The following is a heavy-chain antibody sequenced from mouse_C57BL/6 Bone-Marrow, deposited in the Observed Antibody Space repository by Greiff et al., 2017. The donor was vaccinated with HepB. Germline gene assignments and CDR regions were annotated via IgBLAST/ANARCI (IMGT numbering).Heavy chain of an antibody. CDR2: ISSGSSTI. J-gene: IGHJ4*01. CDR3: ARIYYVAMDY. D-gene: IGHD2-1*01. CDR1: GFTFSDYG. V-gene: IGHV5-17*01. Sequence: EVMLVESGGGLVKPGGSLKLSCAASGFTFSDYGMHWVRQAPEKGLEWVAYISSGSSTIYYADTVKGRFTISRDNAKNTLFLQMTSLRSEYTAMYYCARIYYVAMDYWGQGTSVTVSS.